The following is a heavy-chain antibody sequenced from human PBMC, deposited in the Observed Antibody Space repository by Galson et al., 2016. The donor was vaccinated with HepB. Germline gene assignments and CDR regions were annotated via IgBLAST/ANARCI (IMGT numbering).Heavy chain of an antibody. CDR2: IKQDGSEK. CDR1: GFTFSSYW. Sequence: SLRLSCAASGFTFSSYWMSWVRQAPGKGLEWVANIKQDGSEKYYVDSVKGRFTISRDNAKNSLYLQMNSLRAEDTAVYYCATWRGAREPYGDYFDYWGQGTLVTVSS. CDR3: ATWRGAREPYGDYFDY. D-gene: IGHD4-17*01. V-gene: IGHV3-7*03. J-gene: IGHJ4*02.